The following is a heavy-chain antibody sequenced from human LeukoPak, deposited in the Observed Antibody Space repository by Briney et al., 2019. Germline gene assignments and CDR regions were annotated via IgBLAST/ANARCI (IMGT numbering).Heavy chain of an antibody. J-gene: IGHJ4*02. CDR2: IYTSGST. CDR3: ARSGHYYDSSGYYSYYFDY. D-gene: IGHD3-22*01. V-gene: IGHV4-61*02. Sequence: SQTLSLTCTVSGGSISSGSYYWSWIRQPAGKGLGWIGRIYTSGSTNYNPSLKSRVTISVDTSKNQFSLKLSSVTAADTAVYYCARSGHYYDSSGYYSYYFDYWGQGTLVTVSS. CDR1: GGSISSGSYY.